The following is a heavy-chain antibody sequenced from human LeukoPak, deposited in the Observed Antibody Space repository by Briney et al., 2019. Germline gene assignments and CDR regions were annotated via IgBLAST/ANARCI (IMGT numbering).Heavy chain of an antibody. J-gene: IGHJ6*03. CDR2: ISAYSGNT. D-gene: IGHD1-7*01. V-gene: IGHV1-18*01. CDR1: GYTFPSYG. CDR3: ARDRGTTDYMDV. Sequence: ASVKVSCKASGYTFPSYGISWVRQAPGQGLEWMGWISAYSGNTNYAQKLQGRVTMTTDTSTNTAYMELRSLRSDDTAVYYCARDRGTTDYMDVWGKGTTVTVSS.